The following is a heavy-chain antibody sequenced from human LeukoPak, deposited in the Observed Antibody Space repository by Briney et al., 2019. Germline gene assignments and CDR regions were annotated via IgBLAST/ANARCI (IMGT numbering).Heavy chain of an antibody. Sequence: PSETLSLTCTVSGGSISSNTYYWDWIRQPPGKGLDWIGSIYDSGTAYYNPSLKSRVTMSVDTSKNHFSLKLSSVTAADTAVYYCARRSGAYYSSYAYWGQGTLVTVSS. V-gene: IGHV4-39*02. D-gene: IGHD3-22*01. CDR2: IYDSGTA. J-gene: IGHJ4*02. CDR1: GGSISSNTYY. CDR3: ARRSGAYYSSYAY.